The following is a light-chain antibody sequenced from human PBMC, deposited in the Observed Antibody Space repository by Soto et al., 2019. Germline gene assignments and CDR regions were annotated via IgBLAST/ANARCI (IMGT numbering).Light chain of an antibody. Sequence: DIQMTQSPSTLSASVGDRVTITCRASQSISSWLAWYQQKPGKAPKLLIYKASSLESGVPSRFSGSGSGTEFTLTITSLQPDDSATYYCQQYDKYPVTFGGGTKVDIK. CDR1: QSISSW. CDR3: QQYDKYPVT. CDR2: KAS. J-gene: IGKJ4*01. V-gene: IGKV1-5*03.